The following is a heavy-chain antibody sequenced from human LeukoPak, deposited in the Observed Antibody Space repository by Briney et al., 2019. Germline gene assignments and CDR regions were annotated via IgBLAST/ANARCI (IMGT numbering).Heavy chain of an antibody. D-gene: IGHD6-19*01. V-gene: IGHV3-11*01. J-gene: IGHJ5*02. CDR1: GFTFSDYY. CDR3: ARDKRPIAVAGILWFDP. Sequence: GGSLRLSCAASGFTFSDYYMSWIRQAPGKGLEWVSYISSSGSTIYYADSVKGRFTISRDNAKNSLYLQMNSLRAEDTAVYYCARDKRPIAVAGILWFDPWGQGTLVTVSS. CDR2: ISSSGSTI.